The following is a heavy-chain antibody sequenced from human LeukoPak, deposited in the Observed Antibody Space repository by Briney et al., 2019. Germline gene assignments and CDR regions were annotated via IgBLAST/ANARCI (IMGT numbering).Heavy chain of an antibody. CDR1: GFTFSSYA. D-gene: IGHD3-22*01. CDR2: ISYDGSNK. V-gene: IGHV3-30*04. J-gene: IGHJ4*02. Sequence: GRSLRLSCAASGFTFSSYAMHRVRQAPGKGLEWVAVISYDGSNKYYADSVKGRFTISRDNSKNTLYLQMNSLRAEDTAVYYCARGPSVDSSGYYSPFDYWGQGTLVTVSS. CDR3: ARGPSVDSSGYYSPFDY.